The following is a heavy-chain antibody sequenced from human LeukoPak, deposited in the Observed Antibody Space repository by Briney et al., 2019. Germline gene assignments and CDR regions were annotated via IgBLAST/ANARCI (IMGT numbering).Heavy chain of an antibody. V-gene: IGHV4-59*08. CDR3: ARGSFLRYFDWSTYYFDY. J-gene: IGHJ4*02. Sequence: PSETLSLTCTVSGGSISSYYWSWIRQPPGKGLEWIGYIYYSGSTNYNPSLKSRVTISVDTSKNQFSLKLSSVTAADTAMYYCARGSFLRYFDWSTYYFDYWGQGTLVTVSS. CDR2: IYYSGST. D-gene: IGHD3-9*01. CDR1: GGSISSYY.